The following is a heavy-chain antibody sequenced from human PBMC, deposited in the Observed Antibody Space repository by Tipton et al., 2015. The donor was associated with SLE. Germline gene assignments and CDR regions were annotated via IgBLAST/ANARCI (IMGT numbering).Heavy chain of an antibody. J-gene: IGHJ6*03. V-gene: IGHV4-39*07. CDR2: IYYSGST. CDR3: ARGAPREKEYYYYYMDV. Sequence: TLSLTCTVSGGSISSSSYYWGWIRQPPGKGLEWIGSIYYSGSTNYNPSLKSRVTISVDTSKNQFSLKLSSVTAADTAVYYCARGAPREKEYYYYYMDVWGKGTTVTVSS. CDR1: GGSISSSSYY.